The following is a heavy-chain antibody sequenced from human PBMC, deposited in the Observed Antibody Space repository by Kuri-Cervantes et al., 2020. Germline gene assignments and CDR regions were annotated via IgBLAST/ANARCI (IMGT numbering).Heavy chain of an antibody. V-gene: IGHV3-23*01. D-gene: IGHD1-7*01. J-gene: IGHJ4*02. Sequence: GKSLKISCAASGFTFSSYAMSWVRQAPGKGLEWVSAISGSGGSTYYADSVKGRFTISRDNSKNTLYPQMNSLRAEDTAVYYCASILTGTKRFDYWGQGTLVTVSS. CDR1: GFTFSSYA. CDR3: ASILTGTKRFDY. CDR2: ISGSGGST.